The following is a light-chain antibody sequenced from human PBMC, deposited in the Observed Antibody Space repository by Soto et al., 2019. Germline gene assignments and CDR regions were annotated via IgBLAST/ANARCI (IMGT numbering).Light chain of an antibody. J-gene: IGKJ1*01. CDR1: QSVSSSF. V-gene: IGKV3-20*01. CDR3: QQYGSSPWT. Sequence: EIVLTQSPGTLSLSPGERATLSCRASQSVSSSFLAWYQQKPDQAPRLLIYGASSRATGIPDRFSGSGSGTDFPLTISRLEAEDVAVYYCQQYGSSPWTFGQGTKVEIK. CDR2: GAS.